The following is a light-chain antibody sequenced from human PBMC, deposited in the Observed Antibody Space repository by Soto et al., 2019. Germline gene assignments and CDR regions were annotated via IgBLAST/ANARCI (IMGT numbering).Light chain of an antibody. V-gene: IGKV3-15*01. CDR1: QSVSTN. Sequence: EIVMTQSPATLSVSPGERATLSCRASQSVSTNLAWYQQKPGQAPRLLICAASVRATGIPARFSGSGSGTEFTLTISSLQSEDFAVYYCQQYDARPPNLSFGGGTKVEIK. CDR2: AAS. CDR3: QQYDARPPNLS. J-gene: IGKJ4*01.